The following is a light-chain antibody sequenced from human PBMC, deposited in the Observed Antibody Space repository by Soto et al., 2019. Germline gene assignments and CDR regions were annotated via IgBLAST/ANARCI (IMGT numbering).Light chain of an antibody. CDR3: SSYTSSSTPWV. CDR2: EGT. V-gene: IGLV2-14*02. CDR1: SSDVGKYNL. Sequence: QSALTQPASVSGSPGQSITISCTGTSSDVGKYNLVSWYQQHPGKAPKLIIYEGTKRPSGVSNRFSGSKSGNTASLTISGLQPEDEADYHCSSYTSSSTPWVFGGGTKVTVL. J-gene: IGLJ3*02.